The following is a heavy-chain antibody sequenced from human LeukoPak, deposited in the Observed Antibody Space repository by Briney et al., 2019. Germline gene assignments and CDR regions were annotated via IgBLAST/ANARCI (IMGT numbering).Heavy chain of an antibody. CDR2: IIPILGIA. CDR3: AFSPGIAAAGPPWY. J-gene: IGHJ4*02. D-gene: IGHD6-13*01. Sequence: SVKVSCKASGGTFSSYAISWVRQAPGQGLEWMGRIIPILGIANYAQKFQGRVTITADKSTSTAYMELSSLRPEDTAVYYCAFSPGIAAAGPPWYWGQGTLVTVSS. CDR1: GGTFSSYA. V-gene: IGHV1-69*04.